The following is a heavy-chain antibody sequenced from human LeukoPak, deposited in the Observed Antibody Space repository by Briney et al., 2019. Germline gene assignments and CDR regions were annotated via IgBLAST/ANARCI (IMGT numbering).Heavy chain of an antibody. V-gene: IGHV4-39*01. CDR2: IYYSGST. Sequence: SATLSLTCTVSGGSISSSRYYWGWIRQPPGKGLEWIGSIYYSGSTYYNPSLNSRVTISVDTSNNQFYLKLSSVTAADTAVYYCARHLGSSWYEGLDFWGQGTLVTVSS. J-gene: IGHJ4*02. CDR3: ARHLGSSWYEGLDF. D-gene: IGHD6-13*01. CDR1: GGSISSSRYY.